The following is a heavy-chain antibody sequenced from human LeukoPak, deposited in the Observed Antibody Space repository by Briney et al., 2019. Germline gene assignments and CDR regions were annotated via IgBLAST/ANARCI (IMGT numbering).Heavy chain of an antibody. Sequence: ASVKVSCKASGYTFTGYYMHWVRQAPGQGLEWMGWINPNSGGTNYAQKFQGRVTMTRDTSISTAYMELSRLRSDDTAVYYCAREGCSSTSCYPPGWFDPWGQGTLVTVSS. V-gene: IGHV1-2*02. CDR1: GYTFTGYY. CDR2: INPNSGGT. CDR3: AREGCSSTSCYPPGWFDP. J-gene: IGHJ5*02. D-gene: IGHD2-2*01.